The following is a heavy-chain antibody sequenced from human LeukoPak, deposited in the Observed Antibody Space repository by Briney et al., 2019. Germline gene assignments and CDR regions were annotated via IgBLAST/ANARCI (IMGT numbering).Heavy chain of an antibody. Sequence: ESGPTLVNPTQTLTLTCTFSGFSLSTSGVGVGWIRQPPGKALEWLALIYWNDDKRYSPSLKSRLTITKDTSKNQVVLTMTNMDPVDTATYYCAHRRWGLWFGADFDYWGQGTLVTVSS. V-gene: IGHV2-5*01. CDR1: GFSLSTSGVG. J-gene: IGHJ4*02. D-gene: IGHD3-10*01. CDR3: AHRRWGLWFGADFDY. CDR2: IYWNDDK.